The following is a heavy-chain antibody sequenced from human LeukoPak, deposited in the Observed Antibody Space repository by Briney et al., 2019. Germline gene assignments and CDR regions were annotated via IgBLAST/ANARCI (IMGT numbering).Heavy chain of an antibody. CDR3: ARDRYYVPDY. CDR1: GFTFSNTW. CDR2: IHSDGIST. V-gene: IGHV3-74*03. D-gene: IGHD3-10*02. J-gene: IGHJ4*02. Sequence: PGGSLRLSCAASGFTFSNTWMHWVCQAPGKGLVWVSRIHSDGISTTYADSVKGRFTISRDNAKNTLYLQMNSLRAEDTAVYYCARDRYYVPDYWGQGTLVTVSS.